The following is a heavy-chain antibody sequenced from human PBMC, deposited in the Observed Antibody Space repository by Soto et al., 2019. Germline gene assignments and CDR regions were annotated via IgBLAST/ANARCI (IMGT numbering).Heavy chain of an antibody. D-gene: IGHD3-16*01. CDR2: TSYDGSNT. V-gene: IGHV3-30*03. Sequence: QVQLVESGGGVVQPGTSLRLSCVGSGFTFRSFVIHWVRQAPGKGLEWVALTSYDGSNTYYGDSVKGRFTISRDNSKNTVDLQMDSLRVEDTGLYYCARWGTTGGLDFWGQGTLVSVSS. J-gene: IGHJ4*02. CDR1: GFTFRSFV. CDR3: ARWGTTGGLDF.